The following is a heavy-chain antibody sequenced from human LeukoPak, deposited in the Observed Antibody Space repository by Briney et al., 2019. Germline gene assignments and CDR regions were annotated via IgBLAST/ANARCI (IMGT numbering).Heavy chain of an antibody. CDR1: GYSITSVY. V-gene: IGHV4-4*09. CDR3: ARTARVFDY. CDR2: TYTSGDT. Sequence: SETLSLTCTVSGYSITSVYWSWIRQPPAKGLEVIGYTYTSGDTNYNPSLGSRVTMSLDASKNEVSLKMSSVTAADTAVYYCARTARVFDYWGQGILVTVSS. J-gene: IGHJ4*02.